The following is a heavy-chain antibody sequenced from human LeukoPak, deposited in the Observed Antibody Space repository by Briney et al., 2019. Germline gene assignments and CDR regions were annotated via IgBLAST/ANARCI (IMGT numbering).Heavy chain of an antibody. D-gene: IGHD3-3*01. CDR2: INTNTGNP. CDR1: GYTFTSYA. CDR3: ARGLTVLRFLEWLVFGY. V-gene: IGHV7-4-1*02. Sequence: ASVKVSCKASGYTFTSYAMNWVRQAPGQGLEWMGWINTNTGNPTYAQGFTGRFVFSLDTSVSTAYLQISSLKAEDTAVYYCARGLTVLRFLEWLVFGYWGQGTLVTVSS. J-gene: IGHJ4*02.